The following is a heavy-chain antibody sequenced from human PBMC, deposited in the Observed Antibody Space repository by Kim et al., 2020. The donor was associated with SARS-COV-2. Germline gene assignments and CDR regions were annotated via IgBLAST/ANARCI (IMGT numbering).Heavy chain of an antibody. D-gene: IGHD6-13*01. Sequence: YADSVKGRFTISRDNFKVTLYLQMNRLTAEDTALYYCARLSTTWCYFDYWGRGTLVTVSS. J-gene: IGHJ4*02. V-gene: IGHV3-53*01. CDR3: ARLSTTWCYFDY.